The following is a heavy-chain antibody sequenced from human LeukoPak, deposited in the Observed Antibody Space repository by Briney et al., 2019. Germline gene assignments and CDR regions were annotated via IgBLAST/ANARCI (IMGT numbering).Heavy chain of an antibody. Sequence: SETLSLTCAVYGGSFSGYYWSWLRQPPGKGLEWIGEINHSGSTNYNPSLKSRVTISVDTSKNQFSLKLSSVTAADTAVYYCARVDVLLWFGELSSHAFDIWGQGTMVTVSS. V-gene: IGHV4-34*01. CDR2: INHSGST. CDR1: GGSFSGYY. D-gene: IGHD3-10*01. CDR3: ARVDVLLWFGELSSHAFDI. J-gene: IGHJ3*02.